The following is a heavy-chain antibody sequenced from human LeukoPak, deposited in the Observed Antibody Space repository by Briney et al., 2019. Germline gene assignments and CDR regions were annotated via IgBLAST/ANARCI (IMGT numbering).Heavy chain of an antibody. CDR1: GFTFSSYA. CDR3: ARGQDSTYYYDSSGYWGGRDAFDI. D-gene: IGHD3-22*01. Sequence: GGSLRLSCAASGFTFSSYAMHWVRQAPGKGLEWVAVISYDGSNKYYADSVKGRFTISRDNSKNTLYLQMNSLRAEDTAVYYCARGQDSTYYYDSSGYWGGRDAFDIWGQGTMVTVSS. J-gene: IGHJ3*02. CDR2: ISYDGSNK. V-gene: IGHV3-30-3*01.